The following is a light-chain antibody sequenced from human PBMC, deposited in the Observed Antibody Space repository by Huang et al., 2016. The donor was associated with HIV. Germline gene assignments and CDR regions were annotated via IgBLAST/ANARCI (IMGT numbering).Light chain of an antibody. CDR2: AAS. J-gene: IGKJ1*01. CDR1: RGISSF. V-gene: IGKV1-9*01. CDR3: QQLNSYPET. Sequence: IQLTQSPSSLSASVGDRVTITCRASRGISSFLAWYQQKPGKAPKLLIYAASTLQSGVPLRFSGSGSGTDFTLTISSLQPEDVATYYCQQLNSYPETFGQGTKVEIK.